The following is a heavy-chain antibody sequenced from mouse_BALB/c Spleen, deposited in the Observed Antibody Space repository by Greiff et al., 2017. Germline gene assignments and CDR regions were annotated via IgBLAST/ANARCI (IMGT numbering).Heavy chain of an antibody. J-gene: IGHJ2*01. D-gene: IGHD1-1*01. Sequence: VQLQQSGPELVKPGASVKMSCKASGYTFTSYVMHWVKQKPGQGLEWIGYINPYNDGTKYNEKFKGKATLTSDKSSSTAYMELSSLTSEDSAVYYCANYGSSPYFDYWGQGTTLTVSS. V-gene: IGHV1-14*01. CDR3: ANYGSSPYFDY. CDR2: INPYNDGT. CDR1: GYTFTSYV.